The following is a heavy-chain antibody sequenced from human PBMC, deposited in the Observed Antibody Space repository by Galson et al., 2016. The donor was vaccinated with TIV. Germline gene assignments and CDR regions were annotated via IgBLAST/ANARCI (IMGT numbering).Heavy chain of an antibody. D-gene: IGHD3-16*02. J-gene: IGHJ6*02. CDR2: INTYNGNT. CDR3: ARDQSLPLGDLSFQYYDYGMDV. CDR1: GYSLTTYG. Sequence: SVKVSCKASGYSLTTYGISWVRQAPGQGLEWMGWINTYNGNTNSAQNLQDRVTMTTDTSTSTAYMELRTLKSDDTAVYYCARDQSLPLGDLSFQYYDYGMDVWGQGTTVTVSS. V-gene: IGHV1-18*01.